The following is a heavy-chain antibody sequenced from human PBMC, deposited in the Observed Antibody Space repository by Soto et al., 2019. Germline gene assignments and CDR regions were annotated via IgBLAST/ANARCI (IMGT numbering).Heavy chain of an antibody. J-gene: IGHJ4*02. CDR2: IKQDGTET. Sequence: GGSLRLSCTASGFPFQNYWMSWVRQAPGKGPEWVASIKQDGTETHYMESVKGRFTISKDNARNSLHLQMKSLRADDTAVYYCARDHVVPTIFLDSWGQGTLVTVSS. CDR3: ARDHVVPTIFLDS. CDR1: GFPFQNYW. V-gene: IGHV3-7*01. D-gene: IGHD5-12*01.